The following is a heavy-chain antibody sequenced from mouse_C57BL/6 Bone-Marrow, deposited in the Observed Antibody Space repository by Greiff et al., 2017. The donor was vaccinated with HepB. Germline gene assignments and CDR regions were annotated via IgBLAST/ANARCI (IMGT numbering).Heavy chain of an antibody. J-gene: IGHJ3*01. D-gene: IGHD1-1*01. CDR3: ASNYGSFFAY. V-gene: IGHV1-42*01. Sequence: EVQLQESGPELVKPGASVKISCKASGYSFTGYYMNWVKQSPEKSLEWIGEINPSTGGTTYNQKFKAKATLTVDKSSSTAYMQLKSLTSEDSAVYYCASNYGSFFAYWGQGTLVTVSA. CDR2: INPSTGGT. CDR1: GYSFTGYY.